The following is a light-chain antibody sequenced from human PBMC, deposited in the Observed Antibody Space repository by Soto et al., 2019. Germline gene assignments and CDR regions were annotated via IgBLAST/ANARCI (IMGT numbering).Light chain of an antibody. Sequence: EIVLTQSPGTLSLSPGERATLSCRASQSVSSTYLAWYQQKPGQAPRLIIYGASSRATGIPDRFSGSGSGTDFTLTISRLEPEDSAVYYCQHYGSSRWTFGQGTRVDI. CDR1: QSVSSTY. CDR2: GAS. J-gene: IGKJ1*01. CDR3: QHYGSSRWT. V-gene: IGKV3-20*01.